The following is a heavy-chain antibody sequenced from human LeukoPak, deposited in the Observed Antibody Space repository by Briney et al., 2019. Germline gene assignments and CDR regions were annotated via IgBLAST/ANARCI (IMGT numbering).Heavy chain of an antibody. Sequence: GESLKIPCKGSGYSFTSYWIGRVRQMPGKGLEWIGIIYPDDSDTRYSPSFQGQVTISADKSISTAYLQWSSLKASDTAMYYCARQNYYGSGSYIYYWGQGTLVTVSS. CDR3: ARQNYYGSGSYIYY. D-gene: IGHD3-10*01. CDR2: IYPDDSDT. V-gene: IGHV5-51*01. J-gene: IGHJ4*02. CDR1: GYSFTSYW.